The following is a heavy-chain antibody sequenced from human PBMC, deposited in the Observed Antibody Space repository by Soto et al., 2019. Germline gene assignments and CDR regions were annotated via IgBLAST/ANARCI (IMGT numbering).Heavy chain of an antibody. CDR3: AKDYLTLPLRLGKLSLYTDY. CDR1: GFTFSSYG. J-gene: IGHJ4*02. V-gene: IGHV3-30*18. D-gene: IGHD3-16*02. Sequence: QVQLVESGGGVVQPGRSLRLSCAASGFTFSSYGMHWVRQAPGKGLEWVAVTSYDGSNKYYADSVKGRFTISRDNSKNTLYLQMDSLRAEDTAVYYCAKDYLTLPLRLGKLSLYTDYRGQGTLVTVSS. CDR2: TSYDGSNK.